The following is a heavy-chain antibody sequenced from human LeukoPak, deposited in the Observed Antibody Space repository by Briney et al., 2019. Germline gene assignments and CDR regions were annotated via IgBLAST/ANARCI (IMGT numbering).Heavy chain of an antibody. CDR1: GFTFSDYY. J-gene: IGHJ4*02. D-gene: IGHD2-21*02. CDR3: ARVTASALTIYFDY. V-gene: IGHV3-11*01. CDR2: ISSSGSTI. Sequence: GGSLRLSCAASGFTFSDYYMSWIRQAPGKGLEWVSYISSSGSTIYYADSVKGRFTISRDNAKNSLYLKMNSLRAEDTAVYYCARVTASALTIYFDYWGQGTLVTVSS.